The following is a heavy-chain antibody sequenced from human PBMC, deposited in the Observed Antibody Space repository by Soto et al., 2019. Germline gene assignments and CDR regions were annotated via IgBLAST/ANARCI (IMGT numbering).Heavy chain of an antibody. CDR2: ISYDGSNK. V-gene: IGHV3-30*18. J-gene: IGHJ3*02. CDR3: AKARDDYGDYGLAFDI. CDR1: GFTFSSYG. Sequence: GGSLRLSCAASGFTFSSYGMHWVRQAPGKGLEWVAVISYDGSNKYYADSVKGRFTISRDNSKNTLYLQMNSLRAEDTAVYYCAKARDDYGDYGLAFDIWGQGTMVTVSS. D-gene: IGHD4-17*01.